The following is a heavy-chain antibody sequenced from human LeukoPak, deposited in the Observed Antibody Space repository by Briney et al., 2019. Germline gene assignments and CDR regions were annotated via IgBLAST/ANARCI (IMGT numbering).Heavy chain of an antibody. CDR2: IYTSGST. J-gene: IGHJ3*02. CDR1: GGSISSGSYY. Sequence: PSETLSLTCTVSGGSISSGSYYWSWIRQPAGKGLEWIGRIYTSGSTNYNPSLKSRVTISVDTSKNQFSLKLSSVTAADTAVYYCARGGAMVRGVKKAFDIWGQGTMVTVSS. V-gene: IGHV4-61*02. D-gene: IGHD3-10*01. CDR3: ARGGAMVRGVKKAFDI.